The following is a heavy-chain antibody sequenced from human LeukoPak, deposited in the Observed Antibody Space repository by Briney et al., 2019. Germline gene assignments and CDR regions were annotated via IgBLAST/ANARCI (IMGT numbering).Heavy chain of an antibody. CDR3: ASDRFSHFDY. CDR2: INSDGSST. D-gene: IGHD3-10*01. J-gene: IGHJ4*02. Sequence: GGSLRLSCAASGFTFSSYWMHWVRQAPGEGLVWVSRINSDGSSTSYADSVKGRFTISRDNAKNTLYLQMNSLRAEDTAVYYCASDRFSHFDYWGQGTLVTVSS. V-gene: IGHV3-74*01. CDR1: GFTFSSYW.